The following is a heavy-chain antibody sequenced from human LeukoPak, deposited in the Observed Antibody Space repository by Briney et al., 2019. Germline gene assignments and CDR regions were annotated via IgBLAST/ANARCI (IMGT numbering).Heavy chain of an antibody. V-gene: IGHV4-4*07. CDR2: IYTSGGT. J-gene: IGHJ3*02. D-gene: IGHD3-22*01. Sequence: SSETLSLTCTVSGGSISSYYWSWIRQPAGKGLEWIGRIYTSGGTNYNPSLKSRVTISVDTSKNQFSLKLSSVTAADTAVYYCARPSSYDSSGYLGPGAFDIWGQGTMVTVSS. CDR1: GGSISSYY. CDR3: ARPSSYDSSGYLGPGAFDI.